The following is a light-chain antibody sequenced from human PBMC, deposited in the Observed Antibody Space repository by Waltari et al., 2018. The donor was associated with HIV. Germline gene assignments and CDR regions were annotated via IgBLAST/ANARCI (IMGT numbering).Light chain of an antibody. CDR3: QQYNNLPLT. J-gene: IGKJ4*01. Sequence: ETAMTQSPVTLSVSRGERATLSCRASQSVSSNLAWYQQKPGQSPRLLLYGASTRASGVPPRFSGRGSGTEFTLTISSLQSEDFAVYYCQQYNNLPLTFGGGTKVEIK. V-gene: IGKV3-15*01. CDR1: QSVSSN. CDR2: GAS.